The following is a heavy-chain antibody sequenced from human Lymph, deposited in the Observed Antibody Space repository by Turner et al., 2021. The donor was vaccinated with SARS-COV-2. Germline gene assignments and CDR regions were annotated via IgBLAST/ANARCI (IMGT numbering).Heavy chain of an antibody. Sequence: QVQLVESGGGVVQPVRSLRLTCAAPGFTFSTYAIHWVRQAAGKGLEWGAVISYDGSNKYYADSVKGRFTISRDNSKNTLYLQMNSLRAEDTAVYYCARYGSGGYFYYGLDVWGQGTTVTVSS. J-gene: IGHJ6*02. CDR3: ARYGSGGYFYYGLDV. CDR1: GFTFSTYA. V-gene: IGHV3-30*04. CDR2: ISYDGSNK. D-gene: IGHD3-10*01.